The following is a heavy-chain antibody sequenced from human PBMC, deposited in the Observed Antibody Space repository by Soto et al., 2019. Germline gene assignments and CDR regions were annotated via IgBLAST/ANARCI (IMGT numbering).Heavy chain of an antibody. CDR1: GGTFSSYT. CDR3: AEGSYTAPAGVDY. J-gene: IGHJ4*02. Sequence: QVQLVQSGAEVKKPGSSVKVSCKASGGTFSSYTISWVRQAPGQGLEWMGRIIPILGIANYAQKFQGRVTITADKSTSTAYMELSSLRSEDTAVYYCAEGSYTAPAGVDYWGQGTLVTVSS. CDR2: IIPILGIA. D-gene: IGHD6-13*01. V-gene: IGHV1-69*02.